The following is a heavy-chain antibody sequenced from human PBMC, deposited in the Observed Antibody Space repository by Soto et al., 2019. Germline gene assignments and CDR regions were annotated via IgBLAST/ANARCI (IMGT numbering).Heavy chain of an antibody. CDR2: IYHTGTT. CDR1: GGSINSGDYS. V-gene: IGHV4-30-2*01. D-gene: IGHD4-17*01. J-gene: IGHJ5*02. CDR3: ARETYGDYVRYFDP. Sequence: SETLSLTCTVSGGSINSGDYSWTCIRQPPGKGLEWIGYIYHTGTTYYNTSLKSRVTVSVDRSKNQFSLKMSSVTAADTAVYYCARETYGDYVRYFDPWGQEIQVTVSS.